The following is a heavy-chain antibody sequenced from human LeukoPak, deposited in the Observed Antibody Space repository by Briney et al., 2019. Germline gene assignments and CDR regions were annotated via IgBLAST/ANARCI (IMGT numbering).Heavy chain of an antibody. J-gene: IGHJ5*02. D-gene: IGHD2-2*01. Sequence: PSETLSLTCTVSGGSISSSSYYWGWIRQPPGKGLEWIGSIYYSGSTYYNPSLKSRVTISVDTSKNQFSLKLSSVTAADTAVYYCASYGSTSSNWFDPWGQGTLVTVSS. CDR1: GGSISSSSYY. V-gene: IGHV4-39*01. CDR3: ASYGSTSSNWFDP. CDR2: IYYSGST.